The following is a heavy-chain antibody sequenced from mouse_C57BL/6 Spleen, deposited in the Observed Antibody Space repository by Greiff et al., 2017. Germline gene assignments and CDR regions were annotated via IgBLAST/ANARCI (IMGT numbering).Heavy chain of an antibody. CDR1: GYTFTSYW. Sequence: QVQLQQPGAELVKPGASVKLSCKASGYTFTSYWMHWVKQRPGQGLEWIGMIHPNSGSTNYNEKFKSKATLTVDKSSSTAYMQLSSLTSEDSAVYYCARRDYGSSNYAMDYWGQGTSVTVSS. J-gene: IGHJ4*01. CDR2: IHPNSGST. V-gene: IGHV1-64*01. D-gene: IGHD2-2*01. CDR3: ARRDYGSSNYAMDY.